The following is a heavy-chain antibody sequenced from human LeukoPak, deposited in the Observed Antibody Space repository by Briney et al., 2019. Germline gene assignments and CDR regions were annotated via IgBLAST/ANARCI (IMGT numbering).Heavy chain of an antibody. Sequence: PGGSLRLSCAAFGFTFSSFGMHWVRQAPGKGLEWVAVIWSDGNNKYYADSVKGRFTISRDNSKNTLYLQMNSLRAEDTAVYYCARDMTYYYGMDAWGQGTMVTVSS. D-gene: IGHD3-16*01. V-gene: IGHV3-33*01. CDR2: IWSDGNNK. J-gene: IGHJ6*02. CDR1: GFTFSSFG. CDR3: ARDMTYYYGMDA.